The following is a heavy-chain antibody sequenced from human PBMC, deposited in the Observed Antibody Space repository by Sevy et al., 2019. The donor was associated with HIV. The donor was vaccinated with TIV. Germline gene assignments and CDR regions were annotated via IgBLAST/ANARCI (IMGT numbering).Heavy chain of an antibody. CDR3: AGERTYYYDSSGSDYGYYGMDV. V-gene: IGHV3-30*04. CDR2: ISYDGSIN. Sequence: GGSLRLSCAASGFTFSTYAMHWVRQAPGKGLEWVAVISYDGSINYSADSVKGRFTISIDNSKNTLYLQMNSMRPEDTAVYYCAGERTYYYDSSGSDYGYYGMDVWGQGATVTVSS. J-gene: IGHJ6*02. CDR1: GFTFSTYA. D-gene: IGHD3-22*01.